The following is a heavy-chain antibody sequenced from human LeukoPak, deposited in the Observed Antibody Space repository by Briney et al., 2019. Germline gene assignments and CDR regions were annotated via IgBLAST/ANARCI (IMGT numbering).Heavy chain of an antibody. D-gene: IGHD6-13*01. V-gene: IGHV1-2*02. CDR1: GYTFTGYY. CDR2: INPNNGAT. J-gene: IGHJ4*02. CDR3: ARGVPIGAAGSGFDY. Sequence: ASVKVSCKASGYTFTGYYMHWVRQAPGQGPEGMGWINPNNGATKYAQKFQGRVTMTTDTSINTAYMELTRLTSDDTVVYYCARGVPIGAAGSGFDYWGQGTLVTVSS.